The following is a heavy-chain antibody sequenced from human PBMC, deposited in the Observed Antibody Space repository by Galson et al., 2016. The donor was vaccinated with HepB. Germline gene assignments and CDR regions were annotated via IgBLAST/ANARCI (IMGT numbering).Heavy chain of an antibody. D-gene: IGHD2-2*01. J-gene: IGHJ3*02. V-gene: IGHV5-51*01. CDR1: GSSFTSYW. CDR3: ARHYCINTSCYLGNAYDI. Sequence: QSGAEVKQPGESLKISCKGSGSSFTSYWIGWVRQMPGKGLEWMGIIYPGDSDTRYSPSFQGQVTISADKSISTAYLQWSSLKASDSAMYYCARHYCINTSCYLGNAYDIWGQGTMVTVSS. CDR2: IYPGDSDT.